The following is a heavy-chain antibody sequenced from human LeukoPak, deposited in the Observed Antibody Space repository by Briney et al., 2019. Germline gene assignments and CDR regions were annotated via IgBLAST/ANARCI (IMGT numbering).Heavy chain of an antibody. CDR1: GGSFSGYY. CDR3: ARGESSGSSDY. CDR2: IYYSGST. Sequence: SETLSLTCAVYGGSFSGYYWSWIRQPPGKGLEWIGYIYYSGSTNYNPSLKSRVTISVDTSKNQFSLKLSSVTAADTAVYYCARGESSGSSDYWGQGTLVTVSS. J-gene: IGHJ4*02. D-gene: IGHD1-26*01. V-gene: IGHV4-59*01.